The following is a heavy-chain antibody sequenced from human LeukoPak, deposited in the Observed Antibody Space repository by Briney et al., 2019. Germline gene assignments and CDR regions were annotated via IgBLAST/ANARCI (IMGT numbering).Heavy chain of an antibody. CDR3: AKLPYSSSSIGRWFDP. CDR2: VNHSGST. Sequence: PSETLSLTCAVYGGSFSGYYWSWIRQPPGKGLEWIGEVNHSGSTYYNPSLKSRVTISVDTSKNQFSLKLSSVTAADTAVYYCAKLPYSSSSIGRWFDPWGQGTLVTVSS. J-gene: IGHJ5*02. V-gene: IGHV4-34*01. D-gene: IGHD6-6*01. CDR1: GGSFSGYY.